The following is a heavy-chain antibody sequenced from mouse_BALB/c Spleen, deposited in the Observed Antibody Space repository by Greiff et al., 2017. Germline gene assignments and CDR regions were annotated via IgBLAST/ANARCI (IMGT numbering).Heavy chain of an antibody. CDR2: ILPGSGST. J-gene: IGHJ3*01. CDR1: GYTFSSYW. V-gene: IGHV1-9*01. CDR3: AREDGNYLAWFAY. D-gene: IGHD2-1*01. Sequence: QVQLQQSGAELMKPGASVKISCKATGYTFSSYWIEWVKQRPGHGLEWIGEILPGSGSTNYNEKFKGKATFTADTSSNTAYMQLSSLTSEDSAVYYCAREDGNYLAWFAYWGQGTLVTVSA.